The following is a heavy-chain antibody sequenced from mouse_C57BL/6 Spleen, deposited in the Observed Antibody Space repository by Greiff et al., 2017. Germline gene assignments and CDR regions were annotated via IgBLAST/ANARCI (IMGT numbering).Heavy chain of an antibody. J-gene: IGHJ4*01. CDR2: IYPGGGYT. V-gene: IGHV1-63*01. D-gene: IGHD1-1*01. CDR1: GYTFTNYW. Sequence: VQLQQSGAELVRPGTSVKMSCKASGYTFTNYWIGWAKQRPGHGLEWIGDIYPGGGYTNYNEKFKGKATLTADKSSSTAYMQFSSLTSEDSAIYYCARYCYGSSHYYAMDYWGQGTSVTVSS. CDR3: ARYCYGSSHYYAMDY.